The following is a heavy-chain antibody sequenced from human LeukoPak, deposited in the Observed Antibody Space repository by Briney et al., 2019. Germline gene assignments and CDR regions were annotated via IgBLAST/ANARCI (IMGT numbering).Heavy chain of an antibody. CDR1: GFTFRNAG. CDR3: AHRDTAMVRVDY. V-gene: IGHV3-15*01. D-gene: IGHD5-18*01. Sequence: GGSLRLSCAASGFTFRNAGMSWARQAPGKGLEWVGRIKSKTDGGTTDYAAPVKGRFTISRDDSKNTLYLQMSSLKTEDTAVYFCAHRDTAMVRVDYWGQGTLVTVSS. CDR2: IKSKTDGGTT. J-gene: IGHJ4*02.